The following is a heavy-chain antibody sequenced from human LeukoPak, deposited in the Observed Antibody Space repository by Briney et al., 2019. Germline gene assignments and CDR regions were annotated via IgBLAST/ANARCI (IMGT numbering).Heavy chain of an antibody. CDR3: ARDPLRVSVVTASEYFQH. Sequence: PGGSLRLSCAASGFTFSDYYMSWIRQAPGKGLEWVSYISSSGSTIYYADSVKGRFTISRDNAKNSLYLQMSSLRAEDTAVYYCARDPLRVSVVTASEYFQHWGQGTLVTVSS. CDR1: GFTFSDYY. V-gene: IGHV3-11*01. D-gene: IGHD2-21*02. J-gene: IGHJ1*01. CDR2: ISSSGSTI.